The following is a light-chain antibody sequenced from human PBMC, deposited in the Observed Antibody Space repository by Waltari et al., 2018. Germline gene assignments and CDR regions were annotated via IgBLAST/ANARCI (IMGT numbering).Light chain of an antibody. CDR2: GAS. CDR3: QQYNNWSIT. J-gene: IGKJ5*01. CDR1: QSVSSN. V-gene: IGKV3-15*01. Sequence: EIVMTQSPATLSVSPGERATLSCRASQSVSSNLAWYQQKPGQAPRLLIYGASTRATCIPARFSGSGSETEFTLTISSLQSEDFAVYYCQQYNNWSITFGQGTRLEIK.